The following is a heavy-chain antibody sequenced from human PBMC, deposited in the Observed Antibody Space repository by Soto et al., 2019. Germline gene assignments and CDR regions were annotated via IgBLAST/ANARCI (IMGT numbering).Heavy chain of an antibody. CDR2: ISYDGSSK. D-gene: IGHD3-3*01. Sequence: VQLVDSGGGVVQPGRSLRLSCAASGFTFSSYGMHWVRQAPGKGLEWVALISYDGSSKYYADSVKGRFTISRDNSKNTVYLQMNSLRAEDTAVYYCAKGDRLLRFLASSNLGDYWGQGTLVTVSS. CDR3: AKGDRLLRFLASSNLGDY. J-gene: IGHJ4*02. V-gene: IGHV3-30*18. CDR1: GFTFSSYG.